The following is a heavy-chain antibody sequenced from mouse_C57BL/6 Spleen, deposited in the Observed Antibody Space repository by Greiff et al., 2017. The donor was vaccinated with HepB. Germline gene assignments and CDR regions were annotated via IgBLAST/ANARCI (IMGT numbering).Heavy chain of an antibody. CDR1: GYTFTDYN. CDR2: INPNNGGT. CDR3: ARAGLGRYAMDY. J-gene: IGHJ4*01. D-gene: IGHD4-1*01. Sequence: EVQLQQSGPELVKPGASVKIPCKASGYTFTDYNMDWVKQSHGKSLEWIGDINPNNGGTIYNQKFKGKATLTVDKSSSTAYMELRSLTSEDTAVYYGARAGLGRYAMDYWGQGTSVTVAS. V-gene: IGHV1-18*01.